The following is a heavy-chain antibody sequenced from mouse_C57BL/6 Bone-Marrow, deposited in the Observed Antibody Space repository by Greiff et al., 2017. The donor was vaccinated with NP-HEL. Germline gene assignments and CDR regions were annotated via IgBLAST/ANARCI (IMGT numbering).Heavy chain of an antibody. CDR3: AGGIYYDLEAFAY. V-gene: IGHV1-49*01. J-gene: IGHJ3*01. CDR2: FTMYSDAT. D-gene: IGHD2-4*01. CDR1: YFAFMASA. Sequence: LVESGAELVRPGSSVKLSCKDSYFAFMASAMHWVKQRPGHGLEWLGSFTMYSDATEYSENFKGKATLTANTSSSPAYMELSSLTSDDSAVYYCAGGIYYDLEAFAYWGQGTLVTVSA.